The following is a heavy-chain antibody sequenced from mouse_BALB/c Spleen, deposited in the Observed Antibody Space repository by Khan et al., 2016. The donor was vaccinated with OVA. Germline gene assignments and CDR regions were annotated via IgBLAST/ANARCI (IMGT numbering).Heavy chain of an antibody. Sequence: VQLVESGPGLVQPSQSLSITCTVSGFSLTRYGVHWVRQSPGKGLEWLGVIWSGGSTDSNAAFISRLSISKDNSKSQVFFTMNRLQANDTAIYYGDRRERLGGFDYWDKGTTLTVSS. D-gene: IGHD4-1*01. CDR1: GFSLTRYG. CDR2: IWSGGST. CDR3: DRRERLGGFDY. V-gene: IGHV2-2*02. J-gene: IGHJ2*01.